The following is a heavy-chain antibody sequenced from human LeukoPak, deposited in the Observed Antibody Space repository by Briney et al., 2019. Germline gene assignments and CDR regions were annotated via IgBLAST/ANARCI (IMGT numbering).Heavy chain of an antibody. CDR1: GYTFTGYY. CDR2: INPNSGGT. V-gene: IGHV1-2*04. Sequence: GASVKVSCKASGYTFTGYYMHWVRQAPGQGLEWMGWINPNSGGTNYAQKFQGWVTMTRDTSISTAYMELSRLRSDDTAVYYCARGSDDYGDYGLLDYWGQGTLVTVSS. D-gene: IGHD4-17*01. J-gene: IGHJ4*02. CDR3: ARGSDDYGDYGLLDY.